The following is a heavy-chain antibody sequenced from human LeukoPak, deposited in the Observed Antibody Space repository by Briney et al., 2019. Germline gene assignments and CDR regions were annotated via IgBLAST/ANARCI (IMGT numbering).Heavy chain of an antibody. V-gene: IGHV4-34*01. D-gene: IGHD3-9*01. CDR3: ARGWRLRYFDWLLYPYFDY. Sequence: SETLSLTCAVYGGSFSGYYWSWIRQPPGKGLEWIGVINHSGSTNYNPSLKSRVTISVDTSKNQFSLKLSSVTAADTAVYYCARGWRLRYFDWLLYPYFDYWGQGTLVTVSS. CDR2: INHSGST. CDR1: GGSFSGYY. J-gene: IGHJ4*02.